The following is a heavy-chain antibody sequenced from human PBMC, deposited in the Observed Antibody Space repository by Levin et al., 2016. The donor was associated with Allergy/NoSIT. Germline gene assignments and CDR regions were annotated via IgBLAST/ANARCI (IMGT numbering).Heavy chain of an antibody. D-gene: IGHD5-18*01. CDR1: GGSISPYY. J-gene: IGHJ4*02. CDR2: IYDRGST. CDR3: ARHLRYTYGYFDS. Sequence: SETLSLTCTVSGGSISPYYWNWIRQSPGKGLEWIGYIYDRGSTNYNPSLKSRVTILIDTSKNQFSLKLSSVTAADTAVYYCARHLRYTYGYFDSWGQGTLVTVSS. V-gene: IGHV4-59*08.